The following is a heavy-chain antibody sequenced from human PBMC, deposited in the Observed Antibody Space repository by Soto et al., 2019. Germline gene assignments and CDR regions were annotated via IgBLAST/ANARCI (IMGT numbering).Heavy chain of an antibody. D-gene: IGHD2-2*01. CDR2: ISSSSSYI. J-gene: IGHJ4*02. Sequence: EVQLVESGGGLVKPGGSLRISCAASGFTFSSYSMNWVRQAPGKGLEWVSSISSSSSYIYYADSVKGRFTISRDNAKNSLYLQMNSLRAEDTAVYYCARDCSSTSCYVGGFDYWGQGTLVTVYS. CDR3: ARDCSSTSCYVGGFDY. V-gene: IGHV3-21*01. CDR1: GFTFSSYS.